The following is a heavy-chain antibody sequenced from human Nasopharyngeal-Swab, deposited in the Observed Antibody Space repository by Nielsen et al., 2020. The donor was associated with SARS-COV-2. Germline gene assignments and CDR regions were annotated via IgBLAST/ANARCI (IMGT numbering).Heavy chain of an antibody. Sequence: GESLKISCAASGFTFSSYAMSWVRQAPGKGLEWVSAISGSGGSTYYADSVKGRFTISRDNSKNTLNLQMNSLRAEDTAVYYCAKDDYYDSSGYTSDAFDIWGQGTMVTVSS. CDR3: AKDDYYDSSGYTSDAFDI. J-gene: IGHJ3*02. V-gene: IGHV3-23*01. D-gene: IGHD3-22*01. CDR2: ISGSGGST. CDR1: GFTFSSYA.